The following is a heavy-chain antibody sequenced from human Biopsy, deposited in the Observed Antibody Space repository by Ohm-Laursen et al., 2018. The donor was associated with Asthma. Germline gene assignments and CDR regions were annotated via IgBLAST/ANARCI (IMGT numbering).Heavy chain of an antibody. J-gene: IGHJ5*02. Sequence: TQTLTLTCSFSGFSLRPPGVGVGWSRQSPGKALEWLALIYWDDYNLFRPSLKRRLTITKDPSKNQVVLTMTKMDPVDSGTYYCALSQDSGFDDHSPSWFDPWGQGTLVTVSS. D-gene: IGHD3-9*01. V-gene: IGHV2-5*02. CDR2: IYWDDYN. CDR3: ALSQDSGFDDHSPSWFDP. CDR1: GFSLRPPGVG.